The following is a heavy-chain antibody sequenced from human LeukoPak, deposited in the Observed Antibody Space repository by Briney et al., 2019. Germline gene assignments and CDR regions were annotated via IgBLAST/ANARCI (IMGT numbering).Heavy chain of an antibody. CDR3: TTVTVCTGSSCPGAFDH. CDR1: GFVFSSYS. D-gene: IGHD2-8*02. Sequence: GGSLRLSCAASGFVFSSYSMNWVRQAPGKGLEWVGRIKNKFNGETTDYAAPVKGRFTISRDDSKKTLYLQMNSLKADDTAVYFCTTVTVCTGSSCPGAFDHWGQGTLVTVSS. CDR2: IKNKFNGETT. J-gene: IGHJ4*02. V-gene: IGHV3-15*01.